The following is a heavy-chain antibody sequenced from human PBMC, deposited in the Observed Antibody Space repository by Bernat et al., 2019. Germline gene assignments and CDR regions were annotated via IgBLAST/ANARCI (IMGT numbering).Heavy chain of an antibody. Sequence: QVQLVESGGGVVQPGRSLRLSCAASGFTFSSYAMHWVRQAPGKGLEWVAVISYDGSNKYYADSVKGRFTISRDNSKNTLYLQMNSLRAEDTAVYYCARDQGGDHGDYVILGFFDYWGQGTLVTVSS. CDR3: ARDQGGDHGDYVILGFFDY. CDR2: ISYDGSNK. CDR1: GFTFSSYA. J-gene: IGHJ4*02. D-gene: IGHD4-17*01. V-gene: IGHV3-30*01.